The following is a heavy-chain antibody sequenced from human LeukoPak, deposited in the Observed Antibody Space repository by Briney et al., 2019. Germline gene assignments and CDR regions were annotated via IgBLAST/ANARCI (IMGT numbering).Heavy chain of an antibody. Sequence: GGSLRLSCAASGFTFSSYSTNWVRQAPGEGLEWVSSIRSSSSYIYYADSVKGRFTISRDNAKNSLYLQMNSLRAEDTAVYYCARDGGSGSYYNEPSYFDYWGQGTLVTVSS. CDR3: ARDGGSGSYYNEPSYFDY. CDR1: GFTFSSYS. J-gene: IGHJ4*02. V-gene: IGHV3-21*01. D-gene: IGHD3-10*01. CDR2: IRSSSSYI.